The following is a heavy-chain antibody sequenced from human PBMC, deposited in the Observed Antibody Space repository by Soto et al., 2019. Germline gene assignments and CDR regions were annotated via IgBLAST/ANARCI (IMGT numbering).Heavy chain of an antibody. CDR2: INHSEST. Sequence: SETLSRTCAVYGGSFSDYYWSWIRKPPGKGLEWIGEINHSESTNYNPSLKSRVTISVDTSKNQFSLKLNSVTAADTAVYYCARDENVRVIAAAGNWFDPWGQGTLVTVSS. CDR3: ARDENVRVIAAAGNWFDP. D-gene: IGHD6-13*01. CDR1: GGSFSDYY. J-gene: IGHJ5*02. V-gene: IGHV4-34*01.